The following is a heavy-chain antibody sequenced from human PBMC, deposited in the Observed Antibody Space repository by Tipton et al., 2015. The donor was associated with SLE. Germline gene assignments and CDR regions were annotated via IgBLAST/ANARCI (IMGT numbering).Heavy chain of an antibody. V-gene: IGHV4-59*01. CDR3: ARGGTYHDSSGNIDY. J-gene: IGHJ4*02. CDR1: GGSISTYY. D-gene: IGHD3-22*01. CDR2: IYYTGST. Sequence: LRLSCTVSGGSISTYYWTWIRQPPGKRLEWIGYIYYTGSTNYNPSLKSRVTISLDTSKNQFSLKLSSVTAADTAVYYCARGGTYHDSSGNIDYWGQGTLVTASS.